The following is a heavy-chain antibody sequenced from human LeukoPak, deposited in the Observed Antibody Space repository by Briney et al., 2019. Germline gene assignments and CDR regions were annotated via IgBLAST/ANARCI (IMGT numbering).Heavy chain of an antibody. V-gene: IGHV3-11*04. CDR1: GFTFSDYY. CDR3: ARDKGKRNYYMDV. J-gene: IGHJ6*03. D-gene: IGHD1-1*01. CDR2: ISSSGSTI. Sequence: GGSLRLSCAASGFTFSDYYMSWIRQAPGKGLEWVSYISSSGSTIYYADSVKGRFTISRDNSKNTLYLQMNSLRAEDTAVYYCARDKGKRNYYMDVWGKGTTVTVSS.